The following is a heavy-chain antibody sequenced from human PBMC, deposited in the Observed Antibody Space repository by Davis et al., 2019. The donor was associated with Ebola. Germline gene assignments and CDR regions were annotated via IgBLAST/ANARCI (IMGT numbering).Heavy chain of an antibody. CDR3: TQAAAGTVDY. D-gene: IGHD6-13*01. CDR2: IRSKANSYAT. J-gene: IGHJ4*02. V-gene: IGHV3-73*01. Sequence: GESLKISCAASWFTFRGSAMHWVRQASGKGLEWVGRIRSKANSYATAYAASVKGRFTISRDDSKNTAYLQMNSLKTEDTAVYYCTQAAAGTVDYWGQGTLVTVSS. CDR1: WFTFRGSA.